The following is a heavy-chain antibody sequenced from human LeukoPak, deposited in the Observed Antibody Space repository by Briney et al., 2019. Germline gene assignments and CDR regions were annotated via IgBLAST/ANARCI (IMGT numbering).Heavy chain of an antibody. Sequence: SETLSLTCTVSGGSISSSSYYWGWIRRPPGKGLEWIGNIYYSGSTDYNPSPNSRVTISIDTSKNQFSLKLSSVTAADTVVYYCARHSTGYCSGGSCPYWFDYWGQGSLVTVSS. CDR3: ARHSTGYCSGGSCPYWFDY. CDR1: GGSISSSSYY. V-gene: IGHV4-39*01. J-gene: IGHJ4*02. D-gene: IGHD2-15*01. CDR2: IYYSGST.